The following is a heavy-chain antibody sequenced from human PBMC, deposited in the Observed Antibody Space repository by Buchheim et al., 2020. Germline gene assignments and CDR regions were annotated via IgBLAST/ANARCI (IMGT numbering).Heavy chain of an antibody. V-gene: IGHV1-3*01. D-gene: IGHD4-17*01. CDR1: GYTFTNYA. CDR3: ARDWMTSGFDN. CDR2: INGGNGKI. J-gene: IGHJ4*02. Sequence: QVQLVQSGAEVKKPGASVKVSCKSSGYTFTNYAIHWVRQAPGQGLECMGWINGGNGKIRYSQKFQDRLTITKDTSAATVFMELNSLTSEDTAVYCCARDWMTSGFDNWGQGTL.